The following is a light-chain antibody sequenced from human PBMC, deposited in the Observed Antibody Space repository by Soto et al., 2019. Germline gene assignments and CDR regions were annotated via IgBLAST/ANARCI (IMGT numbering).Light chain of an antibody. CDR2: GAS. J-gene: IGKJ5*01. CDR1: QRISGY. V-gene: IGKV3-11*01. CDR3: QQYTGPPTT. Sequence: EIVLTQSPATLSLSPGERATLSCRASQRISGYLAWYQQRPGQAPRLLIYGASTRAAGIPDRFSGSGSGTDFTLTITRLEPEDSAVYFCQQYTGPPTTFGQGTRLEI.